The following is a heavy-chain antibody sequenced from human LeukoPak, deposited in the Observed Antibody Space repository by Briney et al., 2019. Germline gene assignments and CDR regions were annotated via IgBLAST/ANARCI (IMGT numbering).Heavy chain of an antibody. J-gene: IGHJ3*02. CDR2: IYPGDSDT. V-gene: IGHV5-51*01. Sequence: PGESLQISCKGSGYSFTSYWIGWVRQMPGKGLEWMGIIYPGDSDTRYSPSFQGQVTISADKSISTAYLQWSSLKASDTAMYYCARGWRQQLVPIYAFDIWGQGTMVTVSS. CDR3: ARGWRQQLVPIYAFDI. D-gene: IGHD6-13*01. CDR1: GYSFTSYW.